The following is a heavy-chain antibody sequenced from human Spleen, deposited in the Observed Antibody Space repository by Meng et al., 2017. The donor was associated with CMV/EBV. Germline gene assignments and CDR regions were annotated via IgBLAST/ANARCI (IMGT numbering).Heavy chain of an antibody. CDR1: GFTFSSYA. D-gene: IGHD3-10*01. V-gene: IGHV3-23*01. CDR2: ISGSGGST. J-gene: IGHJ4*02. CDR3: AKEYYYGSEVN. Sequence: GESLKISCAASGFTFSSYAMSWVRQAPGKGLEWVSVISGSGGSTYYADSVKGRFTISRDNSKNTLYLQMNSLRAEDTAVYYCAKEYYYGSEVNWGQGTLVTVSS.